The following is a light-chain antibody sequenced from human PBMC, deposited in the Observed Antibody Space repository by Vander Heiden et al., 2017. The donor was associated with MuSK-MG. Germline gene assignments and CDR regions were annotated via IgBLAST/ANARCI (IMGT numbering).Light chain of an antibody. J-gene: IGKJ5*01. Sequence: EIVLTQSPATLYLSAGQRATLSCRASQSVGIYLAWYQHKPGQAPRLLIYDSSNSATGMPARFSGSGSGTDFTLTISSLEPEDFAVYYFQQRSSWLITFGQGTRLEIK. CDR3: QQRSSWLIT. CDR2: DSS. V-gene: IGKV3-11*01. CDR1: QSVGIY.